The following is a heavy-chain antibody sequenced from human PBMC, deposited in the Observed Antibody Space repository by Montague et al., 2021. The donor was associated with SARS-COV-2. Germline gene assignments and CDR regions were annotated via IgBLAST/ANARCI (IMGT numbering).Heavy chain of an antibody. J-gene: IGHJ4*02. CDR3: ARHRTLDLSSDSSVDY. Sequence: SETLSLTCTVSGGSISSYYWSWIRQPPGKGLEWVGYIYYSGSTNYNPSLKSRVTISVDTSKNQFSLKLSSVTAADTAVYYCARHRTLDLSSDSSVDYWGQGTLVTVSS. CDR1: GGSISSYY. V-gene: IGHV4-59*08. D-gene: IGHD6-6*01. CDR2: IYYSGST.